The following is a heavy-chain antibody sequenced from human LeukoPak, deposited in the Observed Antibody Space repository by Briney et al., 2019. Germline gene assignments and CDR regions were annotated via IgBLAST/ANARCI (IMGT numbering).Heavy chain of an antibody. CDR3: AHSLRRYFDWSYQYYFDY. CDR1: GFSISTSGVG. J-gene: IGHJ4*02. CDR2: IYWDDDK. D-gene: IGHD3-9*01. V-gene: IGHV2-5*02. Sequence: SGPTLVKPTQTLTLTCTFSGFSISTSGVGVGWIRQPPGKALEWLAFIYWDDDKRYSPSLKSRLTITKDTSKNQVVLTMTNMDPVDTATYYCAHSLRRYFDWSYQYYFDYWGQGTLVTVSS.